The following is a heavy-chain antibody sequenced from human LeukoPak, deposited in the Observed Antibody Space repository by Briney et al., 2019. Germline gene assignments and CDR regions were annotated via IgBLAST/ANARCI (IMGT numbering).Heavy chain of an antibody. CDR1: GFTFRNYG. Sequence: GGSLRLSCAASGFTFRNYGMHWVRQAPGKGLGWVSVIWSDGNNKFYVDSVKGRFTIFRDNSKDTLDLQLNSLRAEDTAMYYCVRERGPYNAFDIWGQGTMVTVSS. V-gene: IGHV3-33*01. D-gene: IGHD2-21*01. CDR3: VRERGPYNAFDI. CDR2: IWSDGNNK. J-gene: IGHJ3*02.